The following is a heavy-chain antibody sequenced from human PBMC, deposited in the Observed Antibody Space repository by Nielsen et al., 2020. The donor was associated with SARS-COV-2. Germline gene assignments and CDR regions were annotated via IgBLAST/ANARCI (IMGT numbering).Heavy chain of an antibody. D-gene: IGHD1-1*01. V-gene: IGHV1-69*05. J-gene: IGHJ4*02. CDR3: ARGIWTGTSVGYYLDF. CDR2: IIPIFGTA. Sequence: SVKVSCKASGVTFSSYAISWVQQAPGQGLEWMGGIIPIFGTANYAQKLQGRVTMTTDTSTSTAYMELSSLRSEDTAVFYCARGIWTGTSVGYYLDFWGQGTLVTVSS. CDR1: GVTFSSYA.